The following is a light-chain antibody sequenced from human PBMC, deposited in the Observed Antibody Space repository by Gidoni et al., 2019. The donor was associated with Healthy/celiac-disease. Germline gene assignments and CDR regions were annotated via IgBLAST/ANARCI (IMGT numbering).Light chain of an antibody. CDR3: QQYDNLRRYT. CDR1: QDISNY. Sequence: DIQMTQSPSSLSASVGDRVTITCQASQDISNYLNWYQQKPGKVPKLLIYDASNLETGVPSRFSGSGSGTDFTFTISSLQPEDIATYYCQQYDNLRRYTFGQGTKLEIK. J-gene: IGKJ2*01. CDR2: DAS. V-gene: IGKV1-33*01.